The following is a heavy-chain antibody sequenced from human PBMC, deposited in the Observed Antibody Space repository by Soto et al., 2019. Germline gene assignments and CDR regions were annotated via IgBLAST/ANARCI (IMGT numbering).Heavy chain of an antibody. CDR1: GGPFSSYA. CDR3: ARDLYYGMDV. CDR2: IIPIFGTA. J-gene: IGHJ6*02. V-gene: IGHV1-69*13. Sequence: SVKVSCKASGGPFSSYAISWGRQAPGQGLEWMGGIIPIFGTANYAQKFQGRVTITADESTSTAYMELSSLRSEDTAVYYCARDLYYGMDVWGQGTTVTVSS.